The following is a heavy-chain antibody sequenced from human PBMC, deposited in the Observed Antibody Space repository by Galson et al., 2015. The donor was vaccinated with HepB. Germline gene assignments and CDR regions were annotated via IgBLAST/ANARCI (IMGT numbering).Heavy chain of an antibody. V-gene: IGHV3-30*18. CDR1: GFTFNNYV. CDR2: ISDKGMIK. CDR3: AKGGTENSLDM. J-gene: IGHJ4*02. D-gene: IGHD3-16*01. Sequence: SLRLSCAASGFTFNNYVIHWVRQAPGNGLEWVAMISDKGMIKYCADSVRGRFTISRSNSQETLFLQMNTMRTEDTAVYYCAKGGTENSLDMWGQGTLVAV.